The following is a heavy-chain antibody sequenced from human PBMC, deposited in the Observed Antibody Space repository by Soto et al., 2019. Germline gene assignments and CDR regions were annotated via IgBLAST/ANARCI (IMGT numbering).Heavy chain of an antibody. CDR3: ARASTTATTLDY. J-gene: IGHJ4*02. CDR1: GGSISSGGYS. D-gene: IGHD4-17*01. Sequence: QLQLQESGSGLVKPSQTLSLTCAVSGGSISSGGYSWSWIWQPPGKGLEWIGYIYHSGSTYYNPSLKSRVTTSVDRSTNQFALKLSSVTAADTAVYYCARASTTATTLDYWGQGTLVTVSS. CDR2: IYHSGST. V-gene: IGHV4-30-2*01.